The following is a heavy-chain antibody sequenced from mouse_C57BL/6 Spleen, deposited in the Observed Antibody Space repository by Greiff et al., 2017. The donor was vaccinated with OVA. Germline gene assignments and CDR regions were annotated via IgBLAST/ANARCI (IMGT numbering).Heavy chain of an antibody. D-gene: IGHD2-4*01. CDR2: IYPGDGDT. J-gene: IGHJ3*01. CDR3: AAAYDYGFAY. CDR1: GYAFSSSW. V-gene: IGHV1-82*01. Sequence: VQLQQSGPELVKPGASVKISCKASGYAFSSSWMNWVKQRPGKGIEWIGRIYPGDGDTNYNGKFKGKATLTADKSSSTAYMQLSSLTSEDSAVYFCAAAYDYGFAYWGQGTLVTVSA.